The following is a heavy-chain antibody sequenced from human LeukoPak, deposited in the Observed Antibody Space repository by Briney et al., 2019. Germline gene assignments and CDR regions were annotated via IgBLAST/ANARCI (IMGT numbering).Heavy chain of an antibody. D-gene: IGHD5-18*01. V-gene: IGHV4-30-2*01. CDR2: IYHSGST. Sequence: PSETLSLTCAVSGGSISSGGYSWSWIRQPPGKGLEWIGYIYHSGSTYYNPSLKSRVTISVDRSKNQFSLKLSSVTAADTAVYYCASTQTAMVSPTLDYWGQGTLVTVSS. CDR1: GGSISSGGYS. J-gene: IGHJ4*02. CDR3: ASTQTAMVSPTLDY.